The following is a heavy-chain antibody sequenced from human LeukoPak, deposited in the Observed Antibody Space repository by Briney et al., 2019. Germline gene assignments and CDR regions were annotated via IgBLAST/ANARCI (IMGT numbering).Heavy chain of an antibody. CDR2: IYYGAST. CDR3: ARFGLNYYGSGSYYFFDY. J-gene: IGHJ4*02. D-gene: IGHD3-10*01. Sequence: PSETLSLTCTVSGGSISSYYWSWIRQPPGKGLGWIWYIYYGASTNYTPSLKSRVTISVDTSKNQFSMKLSSVTAADTAVYYCARFGLNYYGSGSYYFFDYWGQGTLVTVSS. V-gene: IGHV4-59*08. CDR1: GGSISSYY.